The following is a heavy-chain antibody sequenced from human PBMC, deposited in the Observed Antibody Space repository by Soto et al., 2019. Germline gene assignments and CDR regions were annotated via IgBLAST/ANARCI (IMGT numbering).Heavy chain of an antibody. CDR3: ARESEDLTSNFDY. CDR2: ISSTTNYI. V-gene: IGHV3-21*06. CDR1: VFTFTMYS. Sequence: GGSLGVSCAASVFTFTMYSMDWVRQAPGKGLEWVSSISSTTNYIYYGDSMKGRFTISRDNAKNSLYLEMNSLRAEDTAVYYCARESEDLTSNFDYWGQGTLVTVSS. D-gene: IGHD7-27*01. J-gene: IGHJ4*02.